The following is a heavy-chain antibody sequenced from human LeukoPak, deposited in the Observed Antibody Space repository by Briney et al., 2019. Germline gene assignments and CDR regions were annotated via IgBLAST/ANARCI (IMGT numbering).Heavy chain of an antibody. CDR2: INPNSGGT. Sequence: ASVKVSCKASGYTFTGYYMHWVRQAPGQGLEWMGWINPNSGGTNYAQKFQGRVTITRNTSISTAYMELSSLRSEDTAVYYCARGPRSHTNWFDPWGQGTLVTVSS. CDR1: GYTFTGYY. J-gene: IGHJ5*02. V-gene: IGHV1-2*02. CDR3: ARGPRSHTNWFDP.